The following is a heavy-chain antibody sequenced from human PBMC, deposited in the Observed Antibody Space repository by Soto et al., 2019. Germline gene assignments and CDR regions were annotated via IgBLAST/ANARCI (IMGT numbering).Heavy chain of an antibody. V-gene: IGHV3-30*18. CDR3: AKGRSSSWSLYYYYGMDG. CDR2: ISYDGSNK. D-gene: IGHD6-13*01. Sequence: QVQLVESGGGVVQPGRSLRLSCAASGFTFSSYGMHWVRQAPGKGLEWVAVISYDGSNKYYADSVKSRFTISRDNSKNTLYLQMNSLRAEDTAVYYCAKGRSSSWSLYYYYGMDGWGQGTTVTVSS. J-gene: IGHJ6*02. CDR1: GFTFSSYG.